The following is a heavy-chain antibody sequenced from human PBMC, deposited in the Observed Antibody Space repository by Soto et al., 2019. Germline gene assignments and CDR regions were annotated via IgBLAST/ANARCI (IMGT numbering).Heavy chain of an antibody. Sequence: SETLSLTCAVYGGSFSGYYWSWLRQPPGKGLEWIGEINHSGSTNYNPSLKSRVTISVDTSKNQFSLKLSSVTAADTAVYYCARARKDVLGGVFSYYYYGMDGWGQGPTVPFSS. J-gene: IGHJ6*02. CDR3: ARARKDVLGGVFSYYYYGMDG. CDR1: GGSFSGYY. V-gene: IGHV4-34*01. CDR2: INHSGST. D-gene: IGHD3-16*01.